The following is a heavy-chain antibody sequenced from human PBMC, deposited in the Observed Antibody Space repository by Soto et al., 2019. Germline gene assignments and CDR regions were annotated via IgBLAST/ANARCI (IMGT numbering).Heavy chain of an antibody. CDR1: GFTVSSNY. J-gene: IGHJ3*02. Sequence: WGSLRLSCAASGFTVSSNYMSWVRQAPGKGLEWVSVIYSGGSTYYADSVKGRFTISRDNSKNTLYLQMNSLRAEDTAVYYCAGLNCSGGSCYSEGAFDIWGQGTMVTVSS. CDR3: AGLNCSGGSCYSEGAFDI. CDR2: IYSGGST. V-gene: IGHV3-66*01. D-gene: IGHD2-15*01.